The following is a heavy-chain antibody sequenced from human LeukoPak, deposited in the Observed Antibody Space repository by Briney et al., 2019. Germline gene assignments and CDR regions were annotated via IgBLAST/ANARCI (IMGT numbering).Heavy chain of an antibody. D-gene: IGHD2-15*01. CDR2: ISSSGSYI. J-gene: IGHJ5*02. CDR1: GFTFSSYS. Sequence: GGSLRLSCAASGFTFSSYSMNWVRQAPGKGLEWVSCISSSGSYIYYADSVKGRFTISRGNAKNSLYLQMNSLRAEDTAVYYCARGIVVVVAAHRVRWFDPWGQGTLVTVSS. CDR3: ARGIVVVVAAHRVRWFDP. V-gene: IGHV3-21*01.